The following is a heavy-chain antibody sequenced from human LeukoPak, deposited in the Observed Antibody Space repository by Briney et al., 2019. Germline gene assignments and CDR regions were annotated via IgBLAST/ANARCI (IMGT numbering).Heavy chain of an antibody. CDR2: IQGDGSTK. CDR3: ARGPGAWPSHFDY. Sequence: GGSLRLSCAASGFTFSIFWVHWVRQTPGKGLEWVANIQGDGSTKHYLESVKGRFTISRDNAKNSLYLQMNSLRAEDTAVYYCARGPGAWPSHFDYWGQGTLVTVSS. J-gene: IGHJ4*02. CDR1: GFTFSIFW. V-gene: IGHV3-7*02.